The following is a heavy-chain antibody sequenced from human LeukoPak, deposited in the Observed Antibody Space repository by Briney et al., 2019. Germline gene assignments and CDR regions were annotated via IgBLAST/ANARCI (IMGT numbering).Heavy chain of an antibody. Sequence: GASVKVSCKASGYTFTSYGISWVRQAPGQGLEWMGWMNPNSGNTGYAQKFQGRVTITRNTSISTAYMELSSLRSEDTAVYYCARGLRGGLELSIDYWGQGTLVTVSS. D-gene: IGHD1-7*01. J-gene: IGHJ4*02. CDR1: GYTFTSYG. V-gene: IGHV1-8*03. CDR3: ARGLRGGLELSIDY. CDR2: MNPNSGNT.